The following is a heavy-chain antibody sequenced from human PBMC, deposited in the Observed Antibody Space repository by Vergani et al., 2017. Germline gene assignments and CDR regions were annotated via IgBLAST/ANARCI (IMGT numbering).Heavy chain of an antibody. Sequence: EVQLLESGGDLVQPGGSLRLSCAASGFTFNHYAMNWVRQAPGKGLEWVSGISGSGGSTYYAGSVKGRFTISIDSSKNTLYLQMNSLRAEDTAVYYCAKDGEGYSYGYRHFDYWGQGTLVTVSS. D-gene: IGHD5-18*01. CDR2: ISGSGGST. J-gene: IGHJ4*02. CDR1: GFTFNHYA. V-gene: IGHV3-23*01. CDR3: AKDGEGYSYGYRHFDY.